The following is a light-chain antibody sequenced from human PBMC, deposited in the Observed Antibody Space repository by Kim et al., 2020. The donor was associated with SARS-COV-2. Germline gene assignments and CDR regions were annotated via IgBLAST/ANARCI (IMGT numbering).Light chain of an antibody. J-gene: IGKJ4*01. CDR2: EAS. CDR3: QQRSAWPLA. CDR1: QRVNSH. V-gene: IGKV3-11*01. Sequence: STGETATRSGRASQRVNSHLAWYKQKTGQPPRLHIDEASNRATGIPTRFSGSGYGTDFTLTIYSLEPEDFAVYYCQQRSAWPLAFGGGTKVEIK.